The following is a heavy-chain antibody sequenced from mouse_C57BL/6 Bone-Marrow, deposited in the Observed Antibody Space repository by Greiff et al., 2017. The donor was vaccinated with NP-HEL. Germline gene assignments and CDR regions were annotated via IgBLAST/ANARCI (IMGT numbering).Heavy chain of an antibody. CDR3: ARPDYDEDFDY. CDR2: INPSNGGT. CDR1: GYTFTSYW. J-gene: IGHJ2*01. D-gene: IGHD2-4*01. Sequence: QVHVKQPGTELVKPGASVKLSCKASGYTFTSYWMHWVKQRPGQGLEWIGNINPSNGGTNYTQKFKGKATLTVDKSSSTAYMQLSSLTSEDSAVYYCARPDYDEDFDYWGQGTTLTVSS. V-gene: IGHV1-53*01.